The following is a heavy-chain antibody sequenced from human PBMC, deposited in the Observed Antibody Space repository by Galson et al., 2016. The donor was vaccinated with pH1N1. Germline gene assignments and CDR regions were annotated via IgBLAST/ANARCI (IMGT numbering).Heavy chain of an antibody. D-gene: IGHD3-16*01. CDR1: GFSFDTYA. CDR2: ISYNGHDQ. V-gene: IGHV3-30-3*01. Sequence: LRLSCAASGFSFDTYAMHWVRQAPGKGLEWVAFISYNGHDQSYADSLKGRFIISRDNSRNTVYLQLNSLRTEDTAVFYCAREDWSYADTYYNGMDVWGQGTTVTVSS. CDR3: AREDWSYADTYYNGMDV. J-gene: IGHJ6*02.